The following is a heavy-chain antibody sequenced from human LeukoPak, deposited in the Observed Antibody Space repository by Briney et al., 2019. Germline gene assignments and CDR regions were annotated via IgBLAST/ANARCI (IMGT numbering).Heavy chain of an antibody. CDR1: GFTFSSYA. Sequence: HAGGPLRLSCAASGFTFSSYAMSWVRQAPGKALEGVSAITNSGGTTYYADSVKGLFTISRDNSKNTPYLQMNSLRAEDTAVYYCAKDPPHVSWLFDYWGQGTLVTVSS. D-gene: IGHD3-16*01. CDR3: AKDPPHVSWLFDY. CDR2: ITNSGGTT. V-gene: IGHV3-23*01. J-gene: IGHJ4*02.